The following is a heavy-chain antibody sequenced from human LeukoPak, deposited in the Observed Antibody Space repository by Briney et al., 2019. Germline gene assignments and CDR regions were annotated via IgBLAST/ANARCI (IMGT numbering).Heavy chain of an antibody. Sequence: GASVKVSCKTSGYPFTTWDINWVRQAAGQGLEWMGWVHPNGGNTAYAQKFQGRVTMTRDTSISTAYMELSGLTSDDTAVYFCARGPRNDPWGQGTLVTVSS. V-gene: IGHV1-8*01. J-gene: IGHJ5*02. CDR1: GYPFTTWD. CDR3: ARGPRNDP. D-gene: IGHD1-14*01. CDR2: VHPNGGNT.